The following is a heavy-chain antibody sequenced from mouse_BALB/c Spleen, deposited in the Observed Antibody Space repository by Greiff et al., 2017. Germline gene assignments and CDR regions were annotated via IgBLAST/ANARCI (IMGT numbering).Heavy chain of an antibody. CDR3: ASDYRYDGAMDY. CDR2: ISYDGSN. V-gene: IGHV3-6*02. CDR1: GYSITSGYY. J-gene: IGHJ4*01. D-gene: IGHD2-14*01. Sequence: VQLKESGPGLVKPSQSLSLTCSVTGYSITSGYYWNWIRQFPGNKLEWMGYISYDGSNNYNPSLKNRISITRDTSKNQFFLKLNSVTTEDTATYYCASDYRYDGAMDYWGQGTSVTVSS.